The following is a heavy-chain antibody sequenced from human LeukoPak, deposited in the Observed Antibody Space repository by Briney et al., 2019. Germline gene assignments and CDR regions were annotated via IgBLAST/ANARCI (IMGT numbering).Heavy chain of an antibody. CDR3: ARDRETGMLDY. Sequence: GASVKVSCKASGYTFTSYYMHWVRQAPGQGLEWMGIINPSGGSTSYAQKFQGRVTVTRDTSTSTVYMELSSLRSEDTAVYYCARDRETGMLDYWGQGTLVTVSS. J-gene: IGHJ4*02. CDR2: INPSGGST. D-gene: IGHD7-27*01. CDR1: GYTFTSYY. V-gene: IGHV1-46*01.